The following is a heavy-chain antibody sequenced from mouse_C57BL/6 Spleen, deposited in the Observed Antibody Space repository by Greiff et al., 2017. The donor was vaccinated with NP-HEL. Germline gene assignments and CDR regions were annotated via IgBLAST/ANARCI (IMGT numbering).Heavy chain of an antibody. V-gene: IGHV1-81*01. CDR2: RYPRRGKT. Sequence: VQLQQSGAELARPGASVKLSCKASGYTFTSYGISWVKQRPGQGLEWIGERYPRRGKTDYNEKCKGKATLTADKSSSTAYMELRSLTSEDSAVYFCAREGPAYYSNYYAMDYWGQGTSVTVSS. CDR1: GYTFTSYG. J-gene: IGHJ4*01. CDR3: AREGPAYYSNYYAMDY. D-gene: IGHD2-5*01.